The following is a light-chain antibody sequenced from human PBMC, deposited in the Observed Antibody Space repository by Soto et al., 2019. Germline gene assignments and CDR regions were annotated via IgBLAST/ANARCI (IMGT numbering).Light chain of an antibody. Sequence: EIVMTQSPLTLPVTPGETASMSCRSRQRLLYNNTFNYLDWYLQKPGQSPHLLIYLRSHRASVVPHRFSGSGSGTDFSLKISSVEAEDVGTDYCMQALQSLTFGQGTRLEIQ. CDR2: LRS. CDR1: QRLLYNNTFNY. V-gene: IGKV2-28*01. CDR3: MQALQSLT. J-gene: IGKJ5*01.